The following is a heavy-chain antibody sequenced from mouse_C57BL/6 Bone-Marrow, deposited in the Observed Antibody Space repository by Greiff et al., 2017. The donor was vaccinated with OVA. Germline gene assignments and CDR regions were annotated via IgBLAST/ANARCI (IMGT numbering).Heavy chain of an antibody. CDR2: IYPRSGST. CDR1: GYTFTSYG. V-gene: IGHV1-81*01. J-gene: IGHJ4*01. Sequence: VQLQQSGAELVRPGASVKLSCKASGYTFTSYGISWVKQRPGQGLEWIGEIYPRSGSTSYNEKFKGKATLTADKSSSTAYMELRSLTSEDSAVYFCARPGGVYYGNFFYAMDYWGQGTSVTVSS. D-gene: IGHD2-1*01. CDR3: ARPGGVYYGNFFYAMDY.